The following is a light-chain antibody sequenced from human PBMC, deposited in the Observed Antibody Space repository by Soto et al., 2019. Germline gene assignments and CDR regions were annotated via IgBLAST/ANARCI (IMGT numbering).Light chain of an antibody. CDR1: QSVHNKY. CDR2: GAS. CDR3: QQYGGSAT. V-gene: IGKV3-20*01. J-gene: IGKJ1*01. Sequence: EMLLTQSPGTLSLSPGERATLSCSASQSVHNKYSAWYQQKPGQAPRILIYGASTRATGAPDRFSGSGSGTDFTLTISRLETEDFAVYYCQQYGGSATFGQGTKV.